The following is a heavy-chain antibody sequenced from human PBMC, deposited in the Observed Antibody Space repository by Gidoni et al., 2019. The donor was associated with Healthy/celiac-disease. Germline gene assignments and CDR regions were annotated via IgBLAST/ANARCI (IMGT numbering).Heavy chain of an antibody. CDR1: RVSISSYY. CDR3: ARGIGTIFGDGFWFDP. Sequence: QVQLQESGPGLVKPSETLSLTCTVARVSISSYYWSWIRQPPGKGLEWIGYIYYSGSTNYNPSLKSRVTISVDTSKNQFSLKLSSVTAADTAVYYCARGIGTIFGDGFWFDPWGQGTLVTVSS. D-gene: IGHD3-3*01. J-gene: IGHJ5*02. CDR2: IYYSGST. V-gene: IGHV4-59*01.